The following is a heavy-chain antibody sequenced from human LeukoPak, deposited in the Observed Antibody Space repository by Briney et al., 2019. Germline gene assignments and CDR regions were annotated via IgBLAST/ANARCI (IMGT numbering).Heavy chain of an antibody. CDR3: ARHGGIASAGSGRDYFDF. CDR1: GASISDTTYY. CDR2: IYYSGST. D-gene: IGHD6-13*01. Sequence: SETLSLTCTDSGASISDTTYYWGWVRQPPGKGLESIGSIYYSGSTYYNPSLKSRVTISVDRSKNQFSLRVSSVTAADTAVYYCARHGGIASAGSGRDYFDFWGQGTLVTVSS. J-gene: IGHJ4*02. V-gene: IGHV4-39*01.